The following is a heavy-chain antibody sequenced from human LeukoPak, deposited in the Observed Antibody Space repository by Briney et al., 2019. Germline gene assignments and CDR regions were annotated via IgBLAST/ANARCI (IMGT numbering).Heavy chain of an antibody. Sequence: GGSLRLSCAASGFTFSSYAMSWVRQAPGKGLEWVSAISGSGGSTYYADSVKGRFTISRDNSKNTLYLQMNSLRAEDTAVYYCAKGPGGSGWYGWFDPWGQGTLVTVSS. D-gene: IGHD6-19*01. V-gene: IGHV3-23*01. CDR3: AKGPGGSGWYGWFDP. CDR1: GFTFSSYA. J-gene: IGHJ5*02. CDR2: ISGSGGST.